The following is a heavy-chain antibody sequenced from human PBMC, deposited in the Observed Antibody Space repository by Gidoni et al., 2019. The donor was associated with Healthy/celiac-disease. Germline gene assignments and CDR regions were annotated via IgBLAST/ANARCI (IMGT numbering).Heavy chain of an antibody. CDR3: ARDSFSSRGYHGMDV. CDR2: IYSGGST. Sequence: EVQLVESGGGLIQPGGSLRLSCAASGFTVSSNYMSWVRQAPGKGLEWVSVIYSGGSTYYADSVKGRFTISRDNSKNTLYLQMNSLRAEDTAVYYCARDSFSSRGYHGMDVWGQGTTVTVSS. J-gene: IGHJ6*02. CDR1: GFTVSSNY. V-gene: IGHV3-53*01. D-gene: IGHD6-13*01.